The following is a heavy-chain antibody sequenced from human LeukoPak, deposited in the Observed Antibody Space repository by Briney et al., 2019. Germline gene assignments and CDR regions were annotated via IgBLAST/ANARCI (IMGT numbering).Heavy chain of an antibody. CDR1: GCTFTSYG. CDR2: ISAYNGNT. V-gene: IGHV1-18*01. D-gene: IGHD5-18*01. Sequence: APVKVSCKASGCTFTSYGISWVRQAPGQGLEWMGWISAYNGNTNYAQKLQGRVTMTTDTSTSTAYMELRSLRSDDTAVYYCARAGYSYGYDAFDIWGQGTMVTVSS. J-gene: IGHJ3*02. CDR3: ARAGYSYGYDAFDI.